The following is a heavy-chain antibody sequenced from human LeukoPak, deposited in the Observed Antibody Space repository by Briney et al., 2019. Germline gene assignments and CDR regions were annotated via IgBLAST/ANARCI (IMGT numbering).Heavy chain of an antibody. CDR2: ISGSGGST. CDR3: ARDSSGYYSVY. J-gene: IGHJ4*02. D-gene: IGHD3-22*01. CDR1: GFTFSSYA. Sequence: GGSLTLSCAASGFTFSSYAMSWVRQAPGKGLEWVSAISGSGGSTYYADSVKGRFTISRDNSKNTLYLQMNSLRAEDTAVYYCARDSSGYYSVYWGQGTLVTVSS. V-gene: IGHV3-23*01.